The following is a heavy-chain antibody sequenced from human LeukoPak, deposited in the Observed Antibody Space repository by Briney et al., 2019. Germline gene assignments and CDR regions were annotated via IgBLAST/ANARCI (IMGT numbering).Heavy chain of an antibody. CDR3: ARLFGSGWPGYFYYAMDV. J-gene: IGHJ6*02. CDR1: ESTVKGTC. V-gene: IGHV3-66*04. D-gene: IGHD6-19*01. CDR2: AYSDGNT. Sequence: SLSLTCGNSESTVKGTCVSFGGHRLSKKLKWVSVAYSDGNTYYAGSVKGRFTISRDNSKNTLFLQMNSLRAEDTAVYYCARLFGSGWPGYFYYAMDVWGQGTTVAVSS.